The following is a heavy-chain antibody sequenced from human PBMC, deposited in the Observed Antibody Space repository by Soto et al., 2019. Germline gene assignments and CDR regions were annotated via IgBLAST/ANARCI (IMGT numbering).Heavy chain of an antibody. D-gene: IGHD2-15*01. J-gene: IGHJ4*02. CDR1: GDSVSSNSAA. CDR3: AREGYCSGGSCYALDY. CDR2: TYYRSKWYN. Sequence: SQTLSLTCAISGDSVSSNSAAWNWIRQSPSRGLEWLGRTYYRSKWYNDYAVSVKSRITINPDTSKNQFSLQLNSVTPEDTAVYYCAREGYCSGGSCYALDYCGQGTLVTVSS. V-gene: IGHV6-1*01.